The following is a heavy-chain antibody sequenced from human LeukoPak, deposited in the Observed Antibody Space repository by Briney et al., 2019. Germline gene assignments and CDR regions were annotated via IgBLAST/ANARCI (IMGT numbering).Heavy chain of an antibody. CDR3: ARESDRYCSSTSCPNWYDP. Sequence: NTSETLSLTCTVSGGSITSSYYYWGWIRQPPGTGLEWIGSIYYSGSTYYNPSLKSRVTISVDTSKNQFSLKLSSVTAADTAVYYCARESDRYCSSTSCPNWYDPWGQGTLVTVSS. J-gene: IGHJ5*02. V-gene: IGHV4-39*07. CDR2: IYYSGST. D-gene: IGHD2-2*01. CDR1: GGSITSSYYY.